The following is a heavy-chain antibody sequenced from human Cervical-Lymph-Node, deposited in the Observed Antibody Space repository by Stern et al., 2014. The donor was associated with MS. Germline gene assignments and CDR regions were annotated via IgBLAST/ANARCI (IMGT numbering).Heavy chain of an antibody. D-gene: IGHD3-9*01. CDR2: IKPGNGNT. CDR1: GYSFTNYV. Sequence: VQLVQSGTEVKKPGASVNVSCKAFGYSFTNYVIHWVRQAPGQSLEWVGWIKPGNGNTRYSQKFRGRVTITRDTSANTAYMELRSLTSEDTALYYCARETDYDILIGLDYWGRGTLVTVSS. CDR3: ARETDYDILIGLDY. V-gene: IGHV1-3*01. J-gene: IGHJ4*02.